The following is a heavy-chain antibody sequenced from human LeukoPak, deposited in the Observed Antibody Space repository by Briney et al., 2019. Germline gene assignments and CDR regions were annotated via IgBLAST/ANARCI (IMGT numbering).Heavy chain of an antibody. CDR3: ARDKYDSSGYPDY. V-gene: IGHV3-30-3*01. CDR2: ISYDGSNN. J-gene: IGHJ4*02. Sequence: GRSLRLSCAASGFTFSRYAMHWVRQAPGKGLEWVAVISYDGSNNYYADSVKGRFTISRDNSKNTLYLQMNSLRAEDTAVYYCARDKYDSSGYPDYWGQGTLVTVSS. CDR1: GFTFSRYA. D-gene: IGHD3-22*01.